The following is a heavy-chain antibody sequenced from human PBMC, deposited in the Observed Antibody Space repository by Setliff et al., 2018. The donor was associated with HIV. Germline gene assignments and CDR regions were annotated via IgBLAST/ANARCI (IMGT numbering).Heavy chain of an antibody. CDR1: GGSISGYY. CDR2: VFSTGSL. V-gene: IGHV4-59*04. J-gene: IGHJ5*02. Sequence: SETLSLTCTVSGGSISGYYWGWIRQPPGKGLEWIGSVFSTGSLYYNPSLRGRITISIDASENHFTLRLTSVTAEDTALYFCARSFGNSWSGDRPHNYFDPWGQGTLVTVSS. D-gene: IGHD4-4*01. CDR3: ARSFGNSWSGDRPHNYFDP.